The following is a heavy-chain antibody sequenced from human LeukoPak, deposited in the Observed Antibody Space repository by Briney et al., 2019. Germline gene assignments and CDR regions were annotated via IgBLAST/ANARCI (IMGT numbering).Heavy chain of an antibody. Sequence: SETLSLTCTVSGGSIGSSSYYWGWIRQPPGKGLEWIGSIYYSGSTYYNPSLKSRVTISVDTSKNQFSLKLSSVTAADTAVYYCASLGRPYCGGDCYPVDYWGQGTLVTVSS. CDR2: IYYSGST. D-gene: IGHD2-21*02. J-gene: IGHJ4*02. CDR3: ASLGRPYCGGDCYPVDY. CDR1: GGSIGSSSYY. V-gene: IGHV4-39*01.